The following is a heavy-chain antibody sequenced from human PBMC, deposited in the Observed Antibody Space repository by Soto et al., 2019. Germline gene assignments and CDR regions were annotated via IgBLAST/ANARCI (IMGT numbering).Heavy chain of an antibody. D-gene: IGHD3-3*02. Sequence: ASVKVSCKAAGYTFSAYTMNWVRQAPGQSLEWMGWINVGSGNTRYSQNFQGRVSITRDTSASTVYMELTGLKSEDTAMYYCARDTETLGPRANDALDIWGQGTMVTVSS. V-gene: IGHV1-3*01. CDR2: INVGSGNT. CDR3: ARDTETLGPRANDALDI. CDR1: GYTFSAYT. J-gene: IGHJ3*02.